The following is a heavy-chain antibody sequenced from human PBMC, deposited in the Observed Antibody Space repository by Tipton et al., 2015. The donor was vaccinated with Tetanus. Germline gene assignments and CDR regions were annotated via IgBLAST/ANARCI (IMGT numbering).Heavy chain of an antibody. CDR1: GGTVSGNY. CDR2: IYTGGSA. J-gene: IGHJ4*02. Sequence: SLRLSCAASGGTVSGNYMSWGRQAPGKGLEWVSVIYTGGSADYTDSVKGRFTISRDNSNNSLSLQMNSLRIDDTAVYYCSFRTNWRFSRGFDCWGQGILVTVSS. V-gene: IGHV3-53*01. D-gene: IGHD1-20*01. CDR3: SFRTNWRFSRGFDC.